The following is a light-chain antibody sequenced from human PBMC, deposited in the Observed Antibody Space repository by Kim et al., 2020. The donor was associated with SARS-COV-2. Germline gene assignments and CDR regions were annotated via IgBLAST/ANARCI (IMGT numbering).Light chain of an antibody. Sequence: DIVMTQSPDSLAVSLGERATINCKSSQTILYSSNNKDCLAWYQQKPGQPPKLIINWASTRESGVPDRFSGSGSGTDFTLSISNLQAEDVAGYYCQHYYSLPLTLGLGTKLVI. CDR2: WAS. V-gene: IGKV4-1*01. J-gene: IGKJ4*01. CDR3: QHYYSLPLT. CDR1: QTILYSSNNKDC.